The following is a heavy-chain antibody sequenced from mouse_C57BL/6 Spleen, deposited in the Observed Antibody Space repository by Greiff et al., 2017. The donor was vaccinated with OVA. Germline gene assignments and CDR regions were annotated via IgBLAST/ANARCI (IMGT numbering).Heavy chain of an antibody. CDR2: IHPNSGST. CDR1: GYTFTSYW. D-gene: IGHD2-2*01. J-gene: IGHJ1*03. CDR3: ARANNGYYGYCDD. Sequence: VQLQQPGAELVKPGASVKLSCKASGYTFTSYWMHWVKQRPGQGLEWIGMIHPNSGSTNYNEKFKSKATLTVDKSSSTAYMQLSSLTSEDSAVYYCARANNGYYGYCDDWGTGTTVTVSS. V-gene: IGHV1-64*01.